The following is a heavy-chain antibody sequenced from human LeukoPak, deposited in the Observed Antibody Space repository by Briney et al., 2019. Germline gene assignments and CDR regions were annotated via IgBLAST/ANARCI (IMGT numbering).Heavy chain of an antibody. J-gene: IGHJ4*02. CDR3: AREVGYSSSWYQHLRSIDY. CDR1: GFTVSSNY. V-gene: IGHV3-66*01. D-gene: IGHD6-13*01. CDR2: IYSGGST. Sequence: GGSLRLSCAASGFTVSSNYMSWVRQAPGKGLEWVSVIYSGGSTYYADSVKGRFTISRDNSKNTLYLQMNSLRAEDTAVYYCAREVGYSSSWYQHLRSIDYWGQGTLVTISS.